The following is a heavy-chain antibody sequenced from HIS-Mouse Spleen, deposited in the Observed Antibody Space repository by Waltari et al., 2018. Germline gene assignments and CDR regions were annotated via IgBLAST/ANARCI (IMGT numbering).Heavy chain of an antibody. V-gene: IGHV1-69*04. J-gene: IGHJ3*02. CDR3: ARHPEIAAAVGAFDI. CDR1: GGTFSSYA. CDR2: IIPILGIV. D-gene: IGHD6-13*01. Sequence: QVKLVQSGAEVKKPGSSVKVSCKASGGTFSSYAISWVRQAPGQGLEWMGRIIPILGIVNYAQKFQGRVTITADKSTSTAYMELSSLRSEDTAVYFCARHPEIAAAVGAFDIWGQGTMVTVSS.